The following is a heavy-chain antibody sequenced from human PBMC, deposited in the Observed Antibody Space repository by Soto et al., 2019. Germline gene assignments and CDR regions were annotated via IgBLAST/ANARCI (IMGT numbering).Heavy chain of an antibody. D-gene: IGHD6-13*01. CDR2: INHSGST. CDR3: ARTGVYSSSWYAD. CDR1: GGSFSGYY. V-gene: IGHV4-34*01. J-gene: IGHJ4*02. Sequence: PSETLSLTCAVYGGSFSGYYWSWIRQPPGKGLEWIGEINHSGSTNYNPSLKSRVTISVDTSKNQFSLKLSSVTAADTAVYYCARTGVYSSSWYADWGQGTLVTVSS.